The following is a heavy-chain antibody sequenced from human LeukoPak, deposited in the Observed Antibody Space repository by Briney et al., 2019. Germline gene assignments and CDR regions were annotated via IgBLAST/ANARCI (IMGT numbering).Heavy chain of an antibody. D-gene: IGHD3-3*01. CDR3: ARGITFFGVAPVFDP. CDR1: GGSFSGYY. CDR2: INHSGST. Sequence: SETLSLTCAVYGGSFSGYYWSWIRQPPGKGLEWIGEINHSGSTNYNPSLKSRVTISVDTSKNQFSLKLSSVTAADTAVYYCARGITFFGVAPVFDPWGQGTLVTVSS. V-gene: IGHV4-34*01. J-gene: IGHJ5*02.